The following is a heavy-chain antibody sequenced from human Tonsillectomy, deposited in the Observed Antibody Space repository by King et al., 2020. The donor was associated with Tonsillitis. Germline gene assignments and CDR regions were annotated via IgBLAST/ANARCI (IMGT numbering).Heavy chain of an antibody. CDR3: ARDHGYHDSSGYSTDDYMDV. CDR1: GFAFSSYG. V-gene: IGHV3-33*01. CDR2: IWYDGSSE. D-gene: IGHD3-22*01. Sequence: VQLVESGGGVVQPGRSLRLSCAASGFAFSSYGLHWVRQAPGKGLEWVAVIWYDGSSEHYADSVKGRFTISTDNSKNTLFLQMNSLRAEDTAVYYLARDHGYHDSSGYSTDDYMDVWGKGTTVTVSS. J-gene: IGHJ6*03.